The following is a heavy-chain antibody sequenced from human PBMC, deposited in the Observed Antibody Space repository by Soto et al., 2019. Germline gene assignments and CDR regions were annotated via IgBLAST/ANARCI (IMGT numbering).Heavy chain of an antibody. D-gene: IGHD6-19*01. CDR2: IIPIFGTA. J-gene: IGHJ6*02. CDR3: AREVAGTEGYYYYYGMDV. V-gene: IGHV1-69*13. Sequence: GASVKVSCKASGYTFTSYAISWVRQAPGQGLEWMGGIIPIFGTANYAQKFQGRVTITADESTSTAYMELSSLRSEDTAVYYCAREVAGTEGYYYYYGMDVWGQGTTVTVSS. CDR1: GYTFTSYA.